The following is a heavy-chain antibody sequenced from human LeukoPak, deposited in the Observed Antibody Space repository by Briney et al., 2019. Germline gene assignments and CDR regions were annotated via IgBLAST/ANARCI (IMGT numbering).Heavy chain of an antibody. J-gene: IGHJ4*02. V-gene: IGHV4-39*01. CDR2: VYYSGTT. CDR1: GGSFSSSTYY. CDR3: ARQYYDSSGYYPWYFDY. D-gene: IGHD3-22*01. Sequence: SETLSLTCTVSGGSFSSSTYYWGWIRLPPGKGLEWIGSVYYSGTTYYNQSLKSRVTISADTSKKQFSLRLTSVTAADTAVYYCARQYYDSSGYYPWYFDYWGQGTLVTVSS.